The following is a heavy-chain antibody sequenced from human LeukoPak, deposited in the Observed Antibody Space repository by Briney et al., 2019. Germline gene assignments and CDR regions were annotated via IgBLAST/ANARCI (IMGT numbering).Heavy chain of an antibody. Sequence: ASVKVSCKASGYTFTSYDISWVRQAPGQGLEWMGWISAYNGNTNYAQKLQGRVTMTTDTSTSTAYMELRSLRSDDTAVYYCARDRSSGRGYWNYYYMDVWGKGTTVTISS. CDR2: ISAYNGNT. D-gene: IGHD2-15*01. CDR3: ARDRSSGRGYWNYYYMDV. V-gene: IGHV1-18*01. J-gene: IGHJ6*03. CDR1: GYTFTSYD.